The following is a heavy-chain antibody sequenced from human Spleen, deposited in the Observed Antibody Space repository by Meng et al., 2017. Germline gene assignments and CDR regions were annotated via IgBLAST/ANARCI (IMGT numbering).Heavy chain of an antibody. Sequence: VQRVGAGGGLVKPGGSLRLSCAASGFTFSSYGMHWVRQAPGKGLEWVAVIWYDGSNKYYADSVKGRFTISRDNSKNTLYLQMNSLRAEDTAVYYCARDHSNYDFDYWGQGTLVTVSS. V-gene: IGHV3-33*01. J-gene: IGHJ4*02. CDR1: GFTFSSYG. CDR2: IWYDGSNK. CDR3: ARDHSNYDFDY. D-gene: IGHD4-11*01.